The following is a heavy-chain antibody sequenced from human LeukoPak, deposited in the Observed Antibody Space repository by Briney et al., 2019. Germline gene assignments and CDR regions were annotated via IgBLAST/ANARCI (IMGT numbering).Heavy chain of an antibody. Sequence: PGGSLRLSCAASGFTFSSYGMHWVRQAPGKGLEWVGRIKSKTDGGTTDYAAPVKGRFTISRDDSKNTLYLQMNSLKTEDTAVYYCTTEAAMIVVVAPVPDAFDIWGQGTMVTVSS. CDR1: GFTFSSYG. V-gene: IGHV3-15*01. J-gene: IGHJ3*02. D-gene: IGHD3-22*01. CDR3: TTEAAMIVVVAPVPDAFDI. CDR2: IKSKTDGGTT.